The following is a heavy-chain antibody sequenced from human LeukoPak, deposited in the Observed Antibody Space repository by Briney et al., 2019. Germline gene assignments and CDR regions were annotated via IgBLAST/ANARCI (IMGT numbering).Heavy chain of an antibody. V-gene: IGHV4-4*02. Sequence: SETLSLTCAVSGGSISSSNWWSWVRQPPGKGREWIGEVYHSGSTNYNPSLRSRVTISVDTAKNQFSLKLSSVTAADTAVYYCARVLKYSGSYYCDYWGQGTLVTVSS. CDR3: ARVLKYSGSYYCDY. CDR1: GGSISSSNW. CDR2: VYHSGST. D-gene: IGHD1-26*01. J-gene: IGHJ4*02.